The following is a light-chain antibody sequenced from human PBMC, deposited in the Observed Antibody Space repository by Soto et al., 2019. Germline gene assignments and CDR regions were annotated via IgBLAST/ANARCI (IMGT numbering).Light chain of an antibody. J-gene: IGLJ1*01. V-gene: IGLV2-14*01. CDR3: SSYTSSSTPYV. Sequence: QSALTQPASVSGSPGQSITISCTGTSSDVGGYNYVSWYQQHPGKAPKLMIYDVSNRPSGVSNRFYGSKSGKTASRTISGLQAEAEADYYCSSYTSSSTPYVFGTGTKVTVL. CDR1: SSDVGGYNY. CDR2: DVS.